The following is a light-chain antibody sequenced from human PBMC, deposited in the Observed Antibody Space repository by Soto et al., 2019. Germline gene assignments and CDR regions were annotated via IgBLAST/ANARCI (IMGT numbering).Light chain of an antibody. V-gene: IGKV3-15*01. Sequence: EIVMTQSPATLSVSPGERATLSCRASQSVSSNLAWYQQKPGQAPRLLIYGASTRATGIPARFSGSGSGTEFILTISSLQSEDFAVYYCQQYNNWTPGYTFGQGTKLEIK. CDR2: GAS. J-gene: IGKJ2*01. CDR1: QSVSSN. CDR3: QQYNNWTPGYT.